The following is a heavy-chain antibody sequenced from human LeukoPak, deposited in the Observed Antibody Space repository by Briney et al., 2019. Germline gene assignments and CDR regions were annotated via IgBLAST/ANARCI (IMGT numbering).Heavy chain of an antibody. CDR3: ARDFSGWQNWLDP. CDR1: GYTFRNYG. D-gene: IGHD6-19*01. V-gene: IGHV1-18*01. J-gene: IGHJ5*02. Sequence: ASVEVSCKAYGYTFRNYGISWVRQAPGQGLEWMGWISGYNGNTNYAQKFQGRVTMTTDTSTTTAYMEVGSLRFDDTAVYYCARDFSGWQNWLDPWGQGTLVTVSS. CDR2: ISGYNGNT.